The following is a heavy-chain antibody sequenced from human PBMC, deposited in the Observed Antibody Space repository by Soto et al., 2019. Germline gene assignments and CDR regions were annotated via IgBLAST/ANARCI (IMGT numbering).Heavy chain of an antibody. CDR1: GASISGYY. CDR2: IYATGTT. CDR3: VRDGTKTLRDWFDP. J-gene: IGHJ5*02. D-gene: IGHD1-1*01. V-gene: IGHV4-4*07. Sequence: SETLSLTCTVSGASISGYYWSWIRKSAGKGLEWIGRIYATGTTDYNPSLKSRVMMSVDTSKKQFSLKLRSVTAADTAVYYCVRDGTKTLRDWFDPWGQGISVTAPQ.